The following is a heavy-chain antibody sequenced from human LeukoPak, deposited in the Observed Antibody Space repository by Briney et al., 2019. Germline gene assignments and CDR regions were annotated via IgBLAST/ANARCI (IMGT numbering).Heavy chain of an antibody. CDR1: GLSFSGYY. Sequence: SETLSLTCAVYGLSFSGYYWSWLRQPPGKGLEWIGEINHSGSTNYHPSLKSRVTISVDPSKNQFSLKLSSVTAADTAVYYCARVKTSQSHAFDIWGQGTMVTVSS. J-gene: IGHJ3*02. V-gene: IGHV4-34*01. CDR2: INHSGST. CDR3: ARVKTSQSHAFDI.